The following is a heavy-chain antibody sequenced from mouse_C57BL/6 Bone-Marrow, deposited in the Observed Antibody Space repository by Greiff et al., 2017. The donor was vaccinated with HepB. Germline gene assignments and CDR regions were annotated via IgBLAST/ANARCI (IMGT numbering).Heavy chain of an antibody. D-gene: IGHD2-5*01. CDR1: GYAFSSYW. CDR2: IYPGDGDT. J-gene: IGHJ4*01. CDR3: GAHSNYYAMDY. V-gene: IGHV1-80*01. Sequence: VKLVESGAELVKPGASVKISCKASGYAFSSYWMNWVKQRPGKGLEWIGQIYPGDGDTNYNGKFKGKATLTADKSSSTAYMQLSSLTSEDSAVYFCGAHSNYYAMDYWGQGTSVTVSS.